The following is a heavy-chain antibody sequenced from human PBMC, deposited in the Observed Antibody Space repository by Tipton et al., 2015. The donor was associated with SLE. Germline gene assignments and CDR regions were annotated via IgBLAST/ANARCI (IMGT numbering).Heavy chain of an antibody. V-gene: IGHV4-61*02. J-gene: IGHJ4*02. CDR1: GGSISSGSYY. CDR2: IYTSGST. CDR3: ARETGRVGSYYIDY. Sequence: TLSLTCTVSGGSISSGSYYWSWIRQPAGKGLEWIGRIYTSGSTNYNPSLKSRVTISVDTSKNQFSLKLSSLTAADTAVYYCARETGRVGSYYIDYGGQGTLVTVSS. D-gene: IGHD2-15*01.